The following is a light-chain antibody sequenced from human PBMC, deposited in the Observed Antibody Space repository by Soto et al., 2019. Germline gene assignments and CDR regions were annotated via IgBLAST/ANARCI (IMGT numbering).Light chain of an antibody. J-gene: IGKJ2*01. CDR3: QQYYNTPSYT. V-gene: IGKV4-1*01. Sequence: DIVMTQSPDSLAVSLGERATINCKSSQSVLYSSNNKNYLAWYQQKPGQPPKLLIYWASTRESGVPDRFSGSGSGTDFTLTISSLKAEDVAVYYCQQYYNTPSYTFGQGTKLEIK. CDR1: QSVLYSSNNKNY. CDR2: WAS.